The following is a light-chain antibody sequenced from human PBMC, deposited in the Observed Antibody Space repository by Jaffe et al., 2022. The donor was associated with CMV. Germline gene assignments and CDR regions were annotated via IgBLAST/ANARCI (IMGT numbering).Light chain of an antibody. CDR1: QSVSTD. J-gene: IGKJ4*01. CDR3: QQYKKWPPLT. Sequence: EIVMTQSPAALSVSPGEGATLSCRASQSVSTDLAWYQQRPGQAPRLLIYGASTRATDVPGRFSGSGSGTDFTLTISSLQSEDFAVYYCQQYKKWPPLTFGGGTKVEIK. V-gene: IGKV3-15*01. CDR2: GAS.